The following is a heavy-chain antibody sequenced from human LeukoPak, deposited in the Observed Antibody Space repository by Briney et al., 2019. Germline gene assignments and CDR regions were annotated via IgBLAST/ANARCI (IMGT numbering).Heavy chain of an antibody. CDR2: IYYSGST. D-gene: IGHD3-10*01. CDR3: ARGDYYGSVSYRIVFFDY. J-gene: IGHJ4*02. Sequence: SETLSLTCTVSGGSISSGGYYWSWIRQHPGKGLEWIGYIYYSGSTYYNPSLKSRVTISVDTSKIQFSLKLSSVTAADTAVYYCARGDYYGSVSYRIVFFDYWGQGTLVTVSS. V-gene: IGHV4-31*03. CDR1: GGSISSGGYY.